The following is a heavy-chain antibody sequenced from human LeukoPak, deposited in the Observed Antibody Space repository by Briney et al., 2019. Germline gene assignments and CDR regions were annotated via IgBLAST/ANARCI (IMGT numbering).Heavy chain of an antibody. CDR3: AKDFSSSWRTYFDY. CDR2: ISGSGDYT. D-gene: IGHD6-13*01. CDR1: GFTFSSYA. V-gene: IGHV3-23*01. J-gene: IGHJ4*02. Sequence: GGSLRLSCAASGFTFSSYAMNWVRQAPGKGLEWVSDISGSGDYTYYADSVKGRFTISRDNSKNTLYLQMNSLRAEDTAVYYCAKDFSSSWRTYFDYWGQGTLVTVSS.